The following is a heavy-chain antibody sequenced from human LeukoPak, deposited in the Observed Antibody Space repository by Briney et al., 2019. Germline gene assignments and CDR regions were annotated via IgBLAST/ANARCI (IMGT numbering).Heavy chain of an antibody. Sequence: SETLSFTCTVSGGSISSSSYYWGWIRQPPGKGLEWIGSIYYSGSTYYNPSLKSRVTISVDTSKNQFSLKLSSATAADTAVYYCAREVVITSWFDPWGQGTLVTVSS. CDR3: AREVVITSWFDP. CDR1: GGSISSSSYY. D-gene: IGHD3-22*01. J-gene: IGHJ5*02. V-gene: IGHV4-39*07. CDR2: IYYSGST.